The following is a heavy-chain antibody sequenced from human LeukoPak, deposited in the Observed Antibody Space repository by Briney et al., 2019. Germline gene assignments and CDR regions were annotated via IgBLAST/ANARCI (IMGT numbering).Heavy chain of an antibody. Sequence: GESLKISCKGSGYSFTSYWIGWVRQMPGKGLEWMGIIYPGDSDTRYSPSFQGQVTISADKSISTAYLQWSSLKASDTAMYYCAAGRNSYYYYYGMDVWGQGTMVTVSS. CDR2: IYPGDSDT. J-gene: IGHJ6*02. CDR1: GYSFTSYW. D-gene: IGHD1-14*01. CDR3: AAGRNSYYYYYGMDV. V-gene: IGHV5-51*01.